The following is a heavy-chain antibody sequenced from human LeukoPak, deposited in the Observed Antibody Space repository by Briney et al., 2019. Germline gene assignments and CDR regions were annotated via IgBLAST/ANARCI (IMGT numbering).Heavy chain of an antibody. Sequence: TGGSLRLSCAASGFTFSNFWMSWVRQAPGKGLEWVANIKQDGGEKYYVDSVKGRFTISRDNAKNSVYLQMNNLRAADTAMYYCTKSGTTFDYWGLGTLVTVSS. CDR2: IKQDGGEK. J-gene: IGHJ4*02. V-gene: IGHV3-7*01. D-gene: IGHD1-14*01. CDR3: TKSGTTFDY. CDR1: GFTFSNFW.